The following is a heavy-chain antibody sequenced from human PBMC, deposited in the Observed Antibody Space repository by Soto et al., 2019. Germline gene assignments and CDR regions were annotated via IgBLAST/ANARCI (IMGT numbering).Heavy chain of an antibody. V-gene: IGHV4-30-2*01. J-gene: IGHJ4*02. Sequence: SETLSLTCAVSGGSISSGGYSWSWIRQPPGKGLEWIGYIYHSGSTYYNPSLKSRVTISVDRSKNQFSLKLSSVTAADTAVYYCARSFYDSSGYGDEWGQGTLVTVSS. CDR2: IYHSGST. CDR3: ARSFYDSSGYGDE. CDR1: GGSISSGGYS. D-gene: IGHD3-22*01.